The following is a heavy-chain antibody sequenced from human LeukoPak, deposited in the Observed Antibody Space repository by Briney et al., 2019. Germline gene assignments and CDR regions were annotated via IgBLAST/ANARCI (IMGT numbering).Heavy chain of an antibody. CDR2: ISYDGSNK. J-gene: IGHJ2*01. CDR3: AKDSLLGASWYFDL. D-gene: IGHD3-16*01. Sequence: PGGSLRLSCAASGFTFSSDGMHWVRQAPGKGLEWVAVISYDGSNKYYADSVKGRFTISGDNSKNTLYLQMNSLRAEDTAVYYCAKDSLLGASWYFDLWGRGPLVTVSS. V-gene: IGHV3-30*18. CDR1: GFTFSSDG.